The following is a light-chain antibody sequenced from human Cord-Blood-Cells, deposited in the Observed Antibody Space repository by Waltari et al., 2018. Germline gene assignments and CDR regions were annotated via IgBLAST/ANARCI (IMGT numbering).Light chain of an antibody. CDR1: SRAVGGYNY. J-gene: IGLJ1*01. Sequence: QSALTQPASVSGSPGQTITIFCTGTSRAVGGYNYVSWYQQHPGKAPKLMFYEVSKRPSGVSNRFSGSKSGNTASLTICGLQAEDEADYYCSSYTSSSTRVFGTGTKVTVL. CDR2: EVS. CDR3: SSYTSSSTRV. V-gene: IGLV2-14*01.